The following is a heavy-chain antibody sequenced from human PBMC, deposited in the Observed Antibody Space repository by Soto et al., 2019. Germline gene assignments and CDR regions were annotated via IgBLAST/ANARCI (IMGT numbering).Heavy chain of an antibody. Sequence: HPGGSLRLSCAASGFTFSSYAMSWVRQAPGKGLEWVSAISGSGGSTYYADSVKGRFTISRDNSKNTLYLQMNSLRAEDTAVYYCAKAWDIVATIVGRGYYMDVWGKGTTVTVSS. J-gene: IGHJ6*03. V-gene: IGHV3-23*01. CDR3: AKAWDIVATIVGRGYYMDV. D-gene: IGHD5-12*01. CDR1: GFTFSSYA. CDR2: ISGSGGST.